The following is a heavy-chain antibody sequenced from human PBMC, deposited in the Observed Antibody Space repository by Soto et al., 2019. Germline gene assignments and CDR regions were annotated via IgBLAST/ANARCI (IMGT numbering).Heavy chain of an antibody. CDR2: MNPNSGNT. CDR3: ARGQPVTIFGVVIYYFDY. D-gene: IGHD3-3*01. Sequence: QVQLVQSGAEVKKPGASVKVSCKASGYTFTSYDINWVRQATGQGLEWMGWMNPNSGNTGYAQKFQGRVTMTRNTAISTAYMELSSLRFEDTAVYYCARGQPVTIFGVVIYYFDYWGQGTLVTVSS. CDR1: GYTFTSYD. V-gene: IGHV1-8*01. J-gene: IGHJ4*02.